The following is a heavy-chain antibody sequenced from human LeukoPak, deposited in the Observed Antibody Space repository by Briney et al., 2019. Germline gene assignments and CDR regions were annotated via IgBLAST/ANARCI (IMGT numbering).Heavy chain of an antibody. J-gene: IGHJ4*02. D-gene: IGHD5-18*01. CDR2: INHSGST. CDR1: GGSSSCYY. V-gene: IGHV4-34*01. CDR3: ARGIAMAF. Sequence: PSETLSLTCAVYGGSSSCYYWSWIRQPPGKGLEWIGEINHSGSTNYNPSLKSRVTISVDTSKNQFPLKLSSVPAADSAVYYCARGIAMAFWGQGTLVTVSS.